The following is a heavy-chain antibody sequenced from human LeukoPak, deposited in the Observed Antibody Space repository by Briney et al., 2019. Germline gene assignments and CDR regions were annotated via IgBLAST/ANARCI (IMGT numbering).Heavy chain of an antibody. V-gene: IGHV3-30*02. D-gene: IGHD2-8*02. J-gene: IGHJ3*02. CDR3: ARGTAAFDI. CDR2: IRYDGSIK. Sequence: GGSLRLSCAASGSTFSTYGMHWVRQAPGKGLEWVAFIRYDGSIKYHADFVKGRFTIFRDNSKNTLFLEMNSLRAEDTAVYYCARGTAAFDIWGQGTMVTVSS. CDR1: GSTFSTYG.